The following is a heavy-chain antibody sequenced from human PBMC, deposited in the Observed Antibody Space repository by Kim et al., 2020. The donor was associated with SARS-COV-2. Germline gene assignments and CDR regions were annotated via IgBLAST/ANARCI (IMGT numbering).Heavy chain of an antibody. D-gene: IGHD6-19*01. J-gene: IGHJ6*02. V-gene: IGHV3-23*01. CDR3: AKDGGCSSGRYLFNYFGMDV. CDR1: GFTFSTFA. CDR2: ISGSGGGT. Sequence: GGSLRLSCAASGFTFSTFAMSWVRQAPGKGLEWVSAISGSGGGTYYADSVKGRITISRDNSKNTLYLDMNNLRAEDAAVYYCAKDGGCSSGRYLFNYFGMDVWGQGTTVTVSS.